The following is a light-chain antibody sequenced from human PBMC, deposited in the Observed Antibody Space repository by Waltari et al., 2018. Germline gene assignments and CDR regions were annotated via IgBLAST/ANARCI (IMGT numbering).Light chain of an antibody. CDR2: AYS. CDR3: QSYDSSLSAV. V-gene: IGLV1-40*01. Sequence: QSVLTQPPSVSGAPGQRVTIPCTGSSSNIGAGYDVHWYQQLPGAAPKLLIYAYSKRPSGVPDRFYGSRSGTSASLAITGLQAEDEADYYCQSYDSSLSAVFGGGTKLTVL. CDR1: SSNIGAGYD. J-gene: IGLJ3*02.